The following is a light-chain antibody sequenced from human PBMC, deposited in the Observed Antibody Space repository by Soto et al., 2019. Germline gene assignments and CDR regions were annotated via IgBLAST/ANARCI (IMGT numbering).Light chain of an antibody. V-gene: IGKV3-20*01. Sequence: EIVFTQSPGTLSFSPGERATLSFTAGQSVSINYVTWYQQKPGQAPRLLIFGTSSRAPGIPDRFSGSGSGTDFTRTISRLEPEDFAVYYCQEYGTSRTFGQGTKVDIK. CDR1: QSVSINY. CDR2: GTS. J-gene: IGKJ1*01. CDR3: QEYGTSRT.